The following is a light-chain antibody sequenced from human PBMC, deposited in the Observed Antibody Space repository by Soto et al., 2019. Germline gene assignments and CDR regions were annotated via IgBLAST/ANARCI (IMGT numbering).Light chain of an antibody. CDR1: QSVSSSS. Sequence: EIVLTQSPGTLSLSPGERATLSCRASQSVSSSSLAWYQQNPGQAPRLLIYEASSRATGIPDRFSGSGSGTDFTLTISRLEPEDFAVYYCQQYRTFGQGTKVAIK. CDR2: EAS. J-gene: IGKJ1*01. V-gene: IGKV3-20*01. CDR3: QQYRT.